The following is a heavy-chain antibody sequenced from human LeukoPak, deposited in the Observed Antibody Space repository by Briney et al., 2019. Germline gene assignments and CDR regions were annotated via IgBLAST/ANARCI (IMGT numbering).Heavy chain of an antibody. J-gene: IGHJ4*02. V-gene: IGHV4-59*01. Sequence: PSETLSLTCTVSGGAISSYYWGWIRQPPGKGLEWIGWSYHRGSTCYNPSLKSRVAILVDTSKNQFSLKLSSVTAADTAVYYCARDRELGYWGQGTLVTVSS. CDR1: GGAISSYY. D-gene: IGHD1-1*01. CDR2: SYHRGST. CDR3: ARDRELGY.